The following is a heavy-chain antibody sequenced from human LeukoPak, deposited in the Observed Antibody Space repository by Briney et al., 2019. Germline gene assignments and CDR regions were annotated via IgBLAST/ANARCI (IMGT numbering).Heavy chain of an antibody. D-gene: IGHD6-6*01. J-gene: IGHJ4*01. CDR1: GFTFRSYA. Sequence: GGSLRLSXAASGFTFRSYAMSWVRQAPWKGLEWVSAISGSGGSTYYADSVKGRFTISRDNSKNTLYLQMNSLRAEDTAVYYCAKDLLAARVPYYFDYWGQGTLVTVSS. V-gene: IGHV3-23*01. CDR2: ISGSGGST. CDR3: AKDLLAARVPYYFDY.